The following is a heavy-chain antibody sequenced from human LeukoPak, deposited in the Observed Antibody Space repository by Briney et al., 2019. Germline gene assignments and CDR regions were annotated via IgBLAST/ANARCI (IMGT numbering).Heavy chain of an antibody. CDR1: GFTFDDYA. D-gene: IGHD3-22*01. CDR2: ISWNSGSI. Sequence: GRSLRLSCAASGFTFDDYAMHWVPQAAGKGLEGVSGISWNSGSIAYADSVKGRFTISRDNAKNALYLQMNSLRAEDTALYSCARSSGYSPHFDYWGQGSLVTDSS. J-gene: IGHJ4*02. CDR3: ARSSGYSPHFDY. V-gene: IGHV3-9*01.